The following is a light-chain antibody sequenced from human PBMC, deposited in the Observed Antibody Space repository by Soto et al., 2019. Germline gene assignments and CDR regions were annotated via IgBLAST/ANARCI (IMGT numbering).Light chain of an antibody. CDR2: GTS. J-gene: IGKJ1*01. Sequence: EIVLTQSPGILSLSPGARATISCRASQTVAYTSLAWYQQRPGQAPRLLIYGTSTRATGTPDRFIGSGSGTAFTLTISRLEPEDFAVYYCQQYVTTPRTFGQGTKVE. CDR1: QTVAYTS. CDR3: QQYVTTPRT. V-gene: IGKV3-20*01.